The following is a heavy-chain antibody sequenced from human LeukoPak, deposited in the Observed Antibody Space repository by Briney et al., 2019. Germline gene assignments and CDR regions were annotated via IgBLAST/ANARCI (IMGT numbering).Heavy chain of an antibody. J-gene: IGHJ2*01. CDR1: GYTFTDYY. CDR3: SVAINGFWYFDL. CDR2: INPATGRT. V-gene: IGHV1-2*02. D-gene: IGHD6-19*01. Sequence: ASVKVSCKASGYTFTDYYIHWVRQAPGQGLEWLGWINPATGRTNYAQRFRSRVAMTRDTSNGTAYMELGSLKSDGTAMYYCSVAINGFWYFDLWGRGTVVTVSS.